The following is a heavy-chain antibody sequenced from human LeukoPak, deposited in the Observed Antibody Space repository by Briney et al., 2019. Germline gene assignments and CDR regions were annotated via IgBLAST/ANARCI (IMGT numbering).Heavy chain of an antibody. CDR2: IYPGDSDT. CDR3: ARQAPATNFDY. D-gene: IGHD5-12*01. Sequence: ETLSLTCTVSGGSISSYYWSWIRQPAGKGLEWMGIIYPGDSDTRYSPSFQGQVTISADKSISSAYLQWSSLKASDTAMYYCARQAPATNFDYWGQGTLVTVSS. J-gene: IGHJ4*02. CDR1: GGSISSYY. V-gene: IGHV5-51*01.